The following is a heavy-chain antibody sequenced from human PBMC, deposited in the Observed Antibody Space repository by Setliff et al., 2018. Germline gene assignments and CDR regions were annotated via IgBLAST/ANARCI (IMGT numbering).Heavy chain of an antibody. CDR1: GFTFSRYW. D-gene: IGHD3-9*01. V-gene: IGHV3-7*01. CDR2: IKQDGSEK. Sequence: GGSLRLSCAASGFTFSRYWMSWVRQAPGKGLEWVANIKQDGSEKYYVDSVKGRFTISRDNAKNSLYLQMNSLRAEDTAVYYCACPDILTGLYDYWGQGTLVTVSS. CDR3: ACPDILTGLYDY. J-gene: IGHJ4*02.